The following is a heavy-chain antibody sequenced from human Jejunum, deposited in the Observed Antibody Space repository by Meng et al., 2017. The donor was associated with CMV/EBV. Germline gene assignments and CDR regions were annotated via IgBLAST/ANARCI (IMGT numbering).Heavy chain of an antibody. J-gene: IGHJ5*02. V-gene: IGHV3-66*01. CDR2: IYSGGTT. D-gene: IGHD5-18*01. CDR3: VRNLGYTYGLVS. CDR1: GFSVSSNY. Sequence: GQLGGSGGGLVQSGDSLSLSCAASGFSVSSNYMRWVRQAPGKGVEWVTLIYSGGTTFYADSVKGRFTISRDNSKNVLYLQMNSVRAEDTALYHCVRNLGYTYGLVSWGQGTLVTVSS.